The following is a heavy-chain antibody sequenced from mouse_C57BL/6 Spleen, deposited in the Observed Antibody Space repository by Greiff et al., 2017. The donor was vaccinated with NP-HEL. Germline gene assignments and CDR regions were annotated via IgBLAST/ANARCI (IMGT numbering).Heavy chain of an antibody. V-gene: IGHV14-1*01. Sequence: EVKLQESGAELVRPGASVKLSCTASGFNIKDYYMHWVKQRPEQGLEWIGRIDPEDGDTEYASKFQGKATMTADTSSNTAYLQLSSLTSEDTAVYYCTRFCTTIVPFDYWGQGTTLTVSS. D-gene: IGHD1-1*01. J-gene: IGHJ2*01. CDR2: IDPEDGDT. CDR1: GFNIKDYY. CDR3: TRFCTTIVPFDY.